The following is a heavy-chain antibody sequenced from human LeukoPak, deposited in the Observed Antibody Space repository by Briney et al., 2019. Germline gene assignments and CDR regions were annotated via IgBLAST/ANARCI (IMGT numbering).Heavy chain of an antibody. J-gene: IGHJ3*02. CDR3: ARETYSSGWYDAFDI. V-gene: IGHV3-21*01. D-gene: IGHD6-19*01. CDR2: ISSSSSYI. Sequence: GGSLRLSCAASGFTFSSYSMNWVRQAPGKGLEWVSSISSSSSYIYYADSVKGRFTISRDNAKNSLYLQMNSLRAEDTAVYYCARETYSSGWYDAFDIWGQGTMVTVSS. CDR1: GFTFSSYS.